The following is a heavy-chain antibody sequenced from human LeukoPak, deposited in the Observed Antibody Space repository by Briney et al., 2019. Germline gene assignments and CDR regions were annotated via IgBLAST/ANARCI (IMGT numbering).Heavy chain of an antibody. CDR3: ARESRDYDFWSGYYRQHYFDY. D-gene: IGHD3-3*01. CDR1: GFTFSSYS. J-gene: IGHJ4*02. V-gene: IGHV3-21*01. CDR2: ISSSSSYI. Sequence: GGSLRLSCAASGFTFSSYSMNWVRQAPGKGLEWVSSISSSSSYIYYADSGKGQFTISRDNAKNSLYLQMNSLRAEDTAVYSCARESRDYDFWSGYYRQHYFDYWGQGTLVTVSS.